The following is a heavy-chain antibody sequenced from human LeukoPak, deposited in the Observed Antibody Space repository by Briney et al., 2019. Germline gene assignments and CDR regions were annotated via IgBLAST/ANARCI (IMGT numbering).Heavy chain of an antibody. V-gene: IGHV4-34*01. Sequence: GSLRLSCAASGFTFSSYSMNWVRQAPGKGLEWIGEINHSGSTNYNPSLKSRVTISVDTSKNQFSLKLSSVTAADTAVYYCARRKWMVRGAHDYWGQGTLVTVSS. CDR3: ARRKWMVRGAHDY. D-gene: IGHD3-10*01. CDR2: INHSGST. J-gene: IGHJ4*02. CDR1: GFTFSSYS.